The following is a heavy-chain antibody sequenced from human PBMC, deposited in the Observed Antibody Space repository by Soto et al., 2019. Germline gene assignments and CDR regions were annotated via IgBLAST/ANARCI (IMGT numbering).Heavy chain of an antibody. D-gene: IGHD2-2*01. Sequence: GASVKVSCKASGGTFSSYAISWVRQAPGQGLEWMGGIIPIFGTANYAQKFQGRVTITADKSTSTAYMELSSLRSEDTAVYYCAGGYCSSTSCYWGWFDPWGQGTLVTVSS. CDR3: AGGYCSSTSCYWGWFDP. CDR1: GGTFSSYA. V-gene: IGHV1-69*06. J-gene: IGHJ5*02. CDR2: IIPIFGTA.